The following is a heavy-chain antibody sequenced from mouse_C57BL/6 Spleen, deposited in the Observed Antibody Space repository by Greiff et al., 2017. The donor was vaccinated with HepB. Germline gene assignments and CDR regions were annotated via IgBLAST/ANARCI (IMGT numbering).Heavy chain of an antibody. J-gene: IGHJ2*01. D-gene: IGHD2-12*01. CDR2: IYPGDGDT. CDR1: GYAFSSSW. Sequence: QVQLQQSGPELVKPGASVKISCKASGYAFSSSWMNWVKQRPGKGLEWIGRIYPGDGDTNYNGKFKGKATLTADKSSSTAYMQLSSLTSEDSAVYFCARKAYSGYYFDYWGQGTTLTVSS. V-gene: IGHV1-82*01. CDR3: ARKAYSGYYFDY.